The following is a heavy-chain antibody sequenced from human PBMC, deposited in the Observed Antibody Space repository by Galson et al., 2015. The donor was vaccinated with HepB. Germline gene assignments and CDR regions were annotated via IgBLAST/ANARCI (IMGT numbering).Heavy chain of an antibody. J-gene: IGHJ6*02. CDR2: IYYGDSS. CDR3: ARVGVGSYYYYGMDV. CDR1: GFTVSSNY. V-gene: IGHV3-66*01. Sequence: SLRLSCAASGFTVSSNYMSWVRQAPRKGLEWVSVIYYGDSSYYADSVKGRFTISRDNSKNTLYLQMISLRAEDTAVYYCARVGVGSYYYYGMDVWGQGTTVTVSS. D-gene: IGHD2-15*01.